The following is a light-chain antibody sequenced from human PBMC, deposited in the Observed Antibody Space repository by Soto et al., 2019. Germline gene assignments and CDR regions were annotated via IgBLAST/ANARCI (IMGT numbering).Light chain of an antibody. CDR1: QGISSY. Sequence: AIRMTQSPSSLSASTGDRVTITCRASQGISSYLAWYQQKPGQAPRLVIFAVSIRAPGIPDRFSGSGSGTDFTLTINRLEREDFAVYYCQQYGSSRWTFGQGTKVDIK. CDR2: AVS. V-gene: IGKV1-8*01. J-gene: IGKJ1*01. CDR3: QQYGSSRWT.